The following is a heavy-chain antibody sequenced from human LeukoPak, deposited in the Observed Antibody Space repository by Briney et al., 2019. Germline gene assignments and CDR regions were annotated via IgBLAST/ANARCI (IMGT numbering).Heavy chain of an antibody. V-gene: IGHV3-21*01. Sequence: GGSLRLSCAASRFTFSSYSMNWVRQAPGKGLEWVSSISSSSSYIYYADSVKGRFTISRDNAKNSLYLQMNSLRAEDTAVYYCARDPPLLDAFDIWGQGTMVTVSS. CDR3: ARDPPLLDAFDI. CDR2: ISSSSSYI. J-gene: IGHJ3*02. CDR1: RFTFSSYS.